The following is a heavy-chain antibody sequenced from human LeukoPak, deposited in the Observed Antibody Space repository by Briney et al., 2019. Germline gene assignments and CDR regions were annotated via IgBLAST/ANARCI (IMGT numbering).Heavy chain of an antibody. CDR2: ISYDGSNK. CDR1: GFTFSSYG. CDR3: AKEIAAAAPDYYYYGMDV. D-gene: IGHD6-13*01. J-gene: IGHJ6*02. V-gene: IGHV3-30*18. Sequence: GRSLRLSCAASGFTFSSYGMHWVRQAPGKGLEWVAVISYDGSNKYYADSVKGRFTISRDNSKNTLYLQMNSLRAEDTAVYYCAKEIAAAAPDYYYYGMDVWGQGTTVTVSS.